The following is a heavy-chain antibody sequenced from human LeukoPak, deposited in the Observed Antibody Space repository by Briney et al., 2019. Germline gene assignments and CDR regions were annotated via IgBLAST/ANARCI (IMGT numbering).Heavy chain of an antibody. CDR1: GYPFTRYG. D-gene: IGHD3-9*01. V-gene: IGHV1-18*01. CDR3: ATDPHYDILTGPATNDAFDI. J-gene: IGHJ3*02. Sequence: ASVKASCKPSGYPFTRYGISGVRQAAGQGREGMGGISAYNGNTNSAQKLPGRVTKTTDTSTSTADMQLRSLTSDDTAVYYWATDPHYDILTGPATNDAFDIWGQGTMVTVSS. CDR2: ISAYNGNT.